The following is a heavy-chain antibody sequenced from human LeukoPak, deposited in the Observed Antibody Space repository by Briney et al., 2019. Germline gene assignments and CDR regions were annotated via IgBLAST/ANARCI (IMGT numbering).Heavy chain of an antibody. CDR2: IYSGGST. Sequence: PGGSLRLSCAASGFTFSSSYMSWVRQAPGKGLEWVSSIYSGGSTYYSDSVKGRFTISRDNSKNTLYLQMNSLRAEDTAVYYCARDSTVRWSYWGQGTLVTVS. J-gene: IGHJ4*02. CDR3: ARDSTVRWSY. CDR1: GFTFSSSY. D-gene: IGHD3-3*01. V-gene: IGHV3-53*01.